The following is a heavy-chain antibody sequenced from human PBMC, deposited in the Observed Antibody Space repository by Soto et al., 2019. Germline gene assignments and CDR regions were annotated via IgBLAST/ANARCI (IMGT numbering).Heavy chain of an antibody. V-gene: IGHV3-7*01. J-gene: IGHJ5*02. CDR1: GFTFGDYL. Sequence: EVQLVESGGGLVQPGGSMRLSCATSGFTFGDYLMSWVRQAPGKRLEWVANTKQDESEKYYVGSVRGRFTISRDNAKNSLYRQMKSLRAEDTAVYFCVREGDIGFCSWGQGTRVTVSS. D-gene: IGHD2-21*01. CDR3: VREGDIGFCS. CDR2: TKQDESEK.